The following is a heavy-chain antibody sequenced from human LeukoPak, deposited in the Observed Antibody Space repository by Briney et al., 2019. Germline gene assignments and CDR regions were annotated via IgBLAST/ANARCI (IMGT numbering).Heavy chain of an antibody. CDR1: GFTFSSYA. D-gene: IGHD3-9*01. V-gene: IGHV3-23*01. Sequence: GGSLRLSCAASGFTFSSYAMSWVRQAPGKGLEWVSAISGSGGSTYYADSVKGRFTISRDNAKNTLYLQMNSLRAEDTAVYYCARDGAGGYDILTGYFLNWGQGTLVTVSS. J-gene: IGHJ4*02. CDR2: ISGSGGST. CDR3: ARDGAGGYDILTGYFLN.